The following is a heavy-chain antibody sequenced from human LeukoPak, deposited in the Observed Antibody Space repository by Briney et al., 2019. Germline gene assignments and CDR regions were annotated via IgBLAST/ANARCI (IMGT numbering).Heavy chain of an antibody. CDR3: ARATVHYDFWSGYYSWFDP. J-gene: IGHJ5*02. D-gene: IGHD3-3*01. Sequence: ASVKVSCKASGGTFSSYAISWVRQAPGQGLEWMGGIIPIFGTANYAQKFQGRVTITADESTSTAYMELSSLRSEDTAVYYCARATVHYDFWSGYYSWFDPWGQGTLVTVSS. CDR1: GGTFSSYA. CDR2: IIPIFGTA. V-gene: IGHV1-69*13.